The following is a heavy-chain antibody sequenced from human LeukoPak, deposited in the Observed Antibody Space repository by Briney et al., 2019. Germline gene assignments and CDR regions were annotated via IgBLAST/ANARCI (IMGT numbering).Heavy chain of an antibody. J-gene: IGHJ4*02. CDR2: ISAYNGNT. CDR1: GYSFTSYA. V-gene: IGHV1-18*01. CDR3: AREREQWELPTGY. Sequence: ASVKVSCKASGYSFTSYAISWVRQAPGQGLEWMGWISAYNGNTNSAQRFQGTVTMTTDTSTSTAYMKLRSLRSDDTAVYYCAREREQWELPTGYWGQGTLVTVSS. D-gene: IGHD1-26*01.